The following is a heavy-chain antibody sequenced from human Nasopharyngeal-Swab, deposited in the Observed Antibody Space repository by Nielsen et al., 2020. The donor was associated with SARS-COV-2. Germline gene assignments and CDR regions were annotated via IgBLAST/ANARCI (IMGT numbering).Heavy chain of an antibody. D-gene: IGHD6-13*01. Sequence: GESLKISCAASGFTFSGSAMHWVRQASGKGLEWVGRIRSKANSYATAYAASVKGRFTISRDDSKNTVYLQMNSLKTEDTAVYYCTRTARAAAGWFDPWGQGTLVTVSS. J-gene: IGHJ5*02. CDR1: GFTFSGSA. V-gene: IGHV3-73*01. CDR2: IRSKANSYAT. CDR3: TRTARAAAGWFDP.